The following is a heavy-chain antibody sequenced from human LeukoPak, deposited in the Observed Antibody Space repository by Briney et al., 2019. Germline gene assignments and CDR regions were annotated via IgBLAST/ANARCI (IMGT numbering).Heavy chain of an antibody. CDR1: GFTFSSYA. J-gene: IGHJ1*01. Sequence: PGGSLRLSCAASGFTFSSYAMSWVRQAPGKGLEWVSAISGNGGSTYYADSVKGRFTISRDNSKNTLYLQMNSLRAEDTAVYYCAKDRRGNYYDSSAWHFQHWGQGTLVTVSS. V-gene: IGHV3-23*01. D-gene: IGHD3-22*01. CDR3: AKDRRGNYYDSSAWHFQH. CDR2: ISGNGGST.